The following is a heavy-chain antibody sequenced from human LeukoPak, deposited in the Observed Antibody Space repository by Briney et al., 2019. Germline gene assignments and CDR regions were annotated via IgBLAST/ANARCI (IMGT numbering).Heavy chain of an antibody. V-gene: IGHV1-2*02. CDR3: ARSVLGPNIAVAGTFDY. Sequence: ASVAVSCKASGYTFTGYYMHWVRQAPGQGLEWMGWINPNSGGTNYAQKFQGRVTMTRDTSISTAYMELSRLRSDDTAVYYCARSVLGPNIAVAGTFDYWGQGTLVTVSS. J-gene: IGHJ4*02. CDR2: INPNSGGT. D-gene: IGHD6-19*01. CDR1: GYTFTGYY.